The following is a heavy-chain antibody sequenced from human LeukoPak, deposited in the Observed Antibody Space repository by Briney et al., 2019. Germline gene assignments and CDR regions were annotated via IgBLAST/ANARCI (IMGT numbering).Heavy chain of an antibody. Sequence: PGGSLRLSCAASGLTFSSYGMSWVRQAPGKGLEWVSVVSGSGGNTYYADSVKGRFTVSRDNSKNTVYLQMNSLRAEDAALYYCAKDRYYYSSGSAGSYTIEYWGRGTLVTVSS. CDR3: AKDRYYYSSGSAGSYTIEY. V-gene: IGHV3-23*01. CDR2: VSGSGGNT. D-gene: IGHD3-22*01. J-gene: IGHJ4*02. CDR1: GLTFSSYG.